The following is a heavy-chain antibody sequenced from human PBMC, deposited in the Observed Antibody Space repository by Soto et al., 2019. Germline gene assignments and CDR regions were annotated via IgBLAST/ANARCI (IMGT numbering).Heavy chain of an antibody. V-gene: IGHV3-23*01. J-gene: IGHJ4*02. CDR1: GFTFSDYA. D-gene: IGHD3-16*02. CDR2: ISGSGGSA. CDR3: AFIPGGAHLVIEPPPQVRAF. Sequence: HPGGSLRLSCAASGFTFSDYALPWVCQAPGKGLEWVSTISGSGGSAYYADSVKGRFTVSRDNSRNTLYLHKNSLKADDTAVYYCAFIPGGAHLVIEPPPQVRAFCGLVTLVTSSS.